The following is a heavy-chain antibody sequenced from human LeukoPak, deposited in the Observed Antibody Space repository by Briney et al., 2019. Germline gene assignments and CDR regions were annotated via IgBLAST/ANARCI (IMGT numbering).Heavy chain of an antibody. J-gene: IGHJ4*02. Sequence: SETLSLTCAVSGGSISNYYWSWIRQPPGKGLEWIGYISYSGSTISNPSLKSRVTISVDTSKNQFSLKLTPVTAADTALYYCARTKLYCSGGSCYSSLDYWGQGTLVTVSS. CDR3: ARTKLYCSGGSCYSSLDY. D-gene: IGHD2-15*01. CDR1: GGSISNYY. V-gene: IGHV4-59*01. CDR2: ISYSGST.